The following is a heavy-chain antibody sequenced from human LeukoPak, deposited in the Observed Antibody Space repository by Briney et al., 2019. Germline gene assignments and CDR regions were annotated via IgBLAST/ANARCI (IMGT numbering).Heavy chain of an antibody. J-gene: IGHJ6*02. D-gene: IGHD2-15*01. V-gene: IGHV4-31*03. CDR1: GAAISGGHY. Sequence: PSQTLSLTCTVSGAAISGGHYWSWIRQHPGKGLEWIGYIYYIGSTYYNPSLKSRITISVDTSKNQFSLKLSSVTAADTAVYYCARVGDHCSGGSCYSHYYYGMDVWGQGTTVTVSS. CDR3: ARVGDHCSGGSCYSHYYYGMDV. CDR2: IYYIGST.